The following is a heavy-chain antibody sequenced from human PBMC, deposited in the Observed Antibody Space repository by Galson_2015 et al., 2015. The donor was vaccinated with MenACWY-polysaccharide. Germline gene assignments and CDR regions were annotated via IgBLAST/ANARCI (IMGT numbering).Heavy chain of an antibody. CDR2: IYYSGST. Sequence: ETLSLTCTVSGGSISSSSYYWGWIRQPPGKGLEWIGSIYYSGSTYYNPSLKSRVTISVDTSKNQFSLKLSSVTAADTAVYYCAREYSWRHYYYMDVWGKGTTVTVSS. CDR3: AREYSWRHYYYMDV. V-gene: IGHV4-39*02. D-gene: IGHD5-18*01. CDR1: GGSISSSSYY. J-gene: IGHJ6*03.